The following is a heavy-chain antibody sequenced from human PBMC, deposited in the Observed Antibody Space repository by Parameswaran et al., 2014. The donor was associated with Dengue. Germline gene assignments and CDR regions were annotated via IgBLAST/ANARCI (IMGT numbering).Heavy chain of an antibody. J-gene: IGHJ6*02. Sequence: WVRQAPGQGLEWMGGIIPILGTANYAQKFQGRVTITADESTSTAYMELSSLRSEDTAVYYCASCNPEQQLVQGDAIYYYYYYGMDVWGQGTTVTVSS. D-gene: IGHD6-13*01. CDR2: IIPILGTA. CDR3: ASCNPEQQLVQGDAIYYYYYYGMDV. V-gene: IGHV1-69*01.